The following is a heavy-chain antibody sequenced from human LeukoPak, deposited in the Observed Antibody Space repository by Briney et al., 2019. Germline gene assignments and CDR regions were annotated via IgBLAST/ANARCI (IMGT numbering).Heavy chain of an antibody. D-gene: IGHD6-13*01. CDR3: ASWQLEYFDY. Sequence: ETLSLTCTVSGGSISSYYWSWIRQPPGKGLEWIGFIYYSGSTNYGPSLKSRATMSVNTSKKNFSLKLSSVTAADSAVYYCASWQLEYFDYWGQGTLVTVSS. V-gene: IGHV4-59*08. CDR2: IYYSGST. CDR1: GGSISSYY. J-gene: IGHJ4*02.